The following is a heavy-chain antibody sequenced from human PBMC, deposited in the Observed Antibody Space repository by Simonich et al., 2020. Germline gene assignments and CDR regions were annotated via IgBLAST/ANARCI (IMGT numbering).Heavy chain of an antibody. J-gene: IGHJ3*02. CDR2: IYYSGST. D-gene: IGHD6-13*01. CDR1: GGSISNSSYY. V-gene: IGHV4-39*01. CDR3: ARHAGFAFDI. Sequence: QLQLQESGPGLVKPSETLSLTCTVSGGSISNSSYYWGWIRQPPGKGLEWIGSIYYSGSTSDNPTLKVRGTISVDTYKNHFSLKLSSVTAADTAVYYCARHAGFAFDIWGQGTMVTVSS.